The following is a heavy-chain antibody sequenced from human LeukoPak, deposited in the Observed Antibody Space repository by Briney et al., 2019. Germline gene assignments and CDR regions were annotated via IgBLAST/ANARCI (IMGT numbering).Heavy chain of an antibody. CDR2: IFSGGST. CDR3: ARISVVTPGYFDY. Sequence: GGSLRLSCAASGFTVSSNYMSWDRQAPGKGLEWVSVIFSGGSTFYADSVKGRSTISRDNSKNTLYLQMNSLSAEDTAVYYCARISVVTPGYFDYWDQGTLVTVFS. V-gene: IGHV3-53*01. CDR1: GFTVSSNY. J-gene: IGHJ4*02. D-gene: IGHD4-23*01.